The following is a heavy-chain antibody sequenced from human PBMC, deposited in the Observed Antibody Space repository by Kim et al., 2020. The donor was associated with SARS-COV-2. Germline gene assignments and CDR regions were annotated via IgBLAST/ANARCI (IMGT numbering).Heavy chain of an antibody. V-gene: IGHV3-30-3*01. CDR1: GFTFSSYA. J-gene: IGHJ4*02. D-gene: IGHD4-17*01. CDR2: ISYDGSNK. Sequence: GGSLRLSCAASGFTFSSYAMHWVRQAPGKGLEWVAVISYDGSNKYYADSVKGRFTISRDNSKNTLYLQMNSLRAEDTAMYYCSRDGEWDYGDPQGGNCFDYWGQGTLVTVSS. CDR3: SRDGEWDYGDPQGGNCFDY.